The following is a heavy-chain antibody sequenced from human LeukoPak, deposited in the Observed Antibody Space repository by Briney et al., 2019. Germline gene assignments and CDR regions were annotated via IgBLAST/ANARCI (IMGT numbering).Heavy chain of an antibody. J-gene: IGHJ4*02. Sequence: PGGSLRLSCAASGFTFSSYEMNWVRQAPGKGLEWVSYISSSGSTIYYADSVKGRFTISRDNAKNSLYLQMNSLRAEDTAVYYCARDFGSWHYFDYWGQGTLVTVSS. D-gene: IGHD6-13*01. CDR2: ISSSGSTI. V-gene: IGHV3-48*03. CDR3: ARDFGSWHYFDY. CDR1: GFTFSSYE.